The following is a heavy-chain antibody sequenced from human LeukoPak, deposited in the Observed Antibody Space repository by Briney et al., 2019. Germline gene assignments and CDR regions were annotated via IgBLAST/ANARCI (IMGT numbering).Heavy chain of an antibody. Sequence: GGSLRLSCAASGFSFINYAMSWVRQAPGKGLEWVSYISSSSSTIYYADSVKGRFTISRDNAKNSLYLQMNSLRDEDTAVYYCARDPGYCSSTGCYYGMDVWGQGTTVTVSS. CDR1: GFSFINYA. V-gene: IGHV3-48*02. J-gene: IGHJ6*02. CDR3: ARDPGYCSSTGCYYGMDV. D-gene: IGHD2-2*03. CDR2: ISSSSSTI.